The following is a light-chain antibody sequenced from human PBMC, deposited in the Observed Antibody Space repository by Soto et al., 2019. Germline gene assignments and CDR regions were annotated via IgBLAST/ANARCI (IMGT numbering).Light chain of an antibody. CDR1: SSNIEGNS. V-gene: IGLV1-44*01. CDR2: NND. CDR3: CSSGGSPTYV. J-gene: IGLJ1*01. Sequence: QSVLTQSPSASGTPGQRVSISCSGDSSNIEGNSVNWYQQFPGTAPKLLIFNNDQRPSGVPDRFSGSKSGTSASLAISGLQSEDEADYYCCSSGGSPTYVFGTGTKLTVL.